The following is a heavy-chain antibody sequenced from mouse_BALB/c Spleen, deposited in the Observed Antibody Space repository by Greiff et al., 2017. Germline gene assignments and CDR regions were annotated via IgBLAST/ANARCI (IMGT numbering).Heavy chain of an antibody. Sequence: QVQLKESGPGILQPSQTLSLTCSFSGFSLSTSGMGVSWIRQPSGKGLEWLAHIYWDDDKRYNPSLKSRLTISKDTSSNQVFLKITSVDTADTATYYCARRSSRGIFFDYWGQGTTLTVSS. J-gene: IGHJ2*01. CDR2: IYWDDDK. CDR1: GFSLSTSGMG. D-gene: IGHD1-1*01. V-gene: IGHV8-12*01. CDR3: ARRSSRGIFFDY.